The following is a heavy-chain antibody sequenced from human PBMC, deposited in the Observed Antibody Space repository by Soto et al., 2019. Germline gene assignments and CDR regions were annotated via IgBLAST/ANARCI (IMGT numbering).Heavy chain of an antibody. CDR2: ISSSSSYI. V-gene: IGHV3-21*01. CDR1: GFTFSSYS. D-gene: IGHD3-22*01. J-gene: IGHJ6*02. Sequence: GGSLRLSCAASGFTFSSYSMNWVRQAPGKGLEWVSSISSSSSYIYYADSVKGRFTISRDNAKNSLYLQMNSLRAEDTAVYYCSAGYYDSSGSVLGYYGMDVWGQGTTVTVSS. CDR3: SAGYYDSSGSVLGYYGMDV.